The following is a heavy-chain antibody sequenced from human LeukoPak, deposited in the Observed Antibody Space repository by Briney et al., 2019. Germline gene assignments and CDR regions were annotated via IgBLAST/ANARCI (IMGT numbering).Heavy chain of an antibody. CDR1: GYTLTELS. CDR2: FDPEDGET. D-gene: IGHD3-10*01. V-gene: IGHV1-24*01. J-gene: IGHJ4*02. CDR3: ATGQYYYGSGSAPIDY. Sequence: ASVKVSCKVSGYTLTELSMHWVRQAPGEGLEWMGGFDPEDGETIYAQKFQGRVTMTEDTSTDTAYMELSSLRSEDTAVYYCATGQYYYGSGSAPIDYWGQGTLVTVSS.